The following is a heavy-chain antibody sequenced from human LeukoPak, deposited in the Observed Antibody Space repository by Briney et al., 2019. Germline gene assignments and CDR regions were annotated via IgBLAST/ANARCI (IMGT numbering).Heavy chain of an antibody. Sequence: PSETLSLTCTVSGDSINTYYWSWIRQPPGKGLEWIGYIYYTGGTNYNPSLRSRVAMSVDTSNNSFSLNLSSVTAADTAVYYCARGRRGSYSSSTPGWFDPWGQGTLVTVSS. CDR1: GDSINTYY. CDR2: IYYTGGT. D-gene: IGHD6-6*01. CDR3: ARGRRGSYSSSTPGWFDP. V-gene: IGHV4-59*12. J-gene: IGHJ5*02.